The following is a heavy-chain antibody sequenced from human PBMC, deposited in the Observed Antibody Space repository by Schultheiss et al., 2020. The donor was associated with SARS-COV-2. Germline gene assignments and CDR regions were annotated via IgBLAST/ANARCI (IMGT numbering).Heavy chain of an antibody. CDR3: ARAQGGDSVYYFDY. CDR1: GFTFSSYW. D-gene: IGHD3-16*01. Sequence: GGSLRLSCAASGFTFSSYWMSWVRQAPGKGLEWVANIKQDGSEKYYVDSVKGRFTISRDNAKNSLYLQMNSMRAEDTAVYYCARAQGGDSVYYFDYWGQGTLVTVSS. J-gene: IGHJ4*02. CDR2: IKQDGSEK. V-gene: IGHV3-7*03.